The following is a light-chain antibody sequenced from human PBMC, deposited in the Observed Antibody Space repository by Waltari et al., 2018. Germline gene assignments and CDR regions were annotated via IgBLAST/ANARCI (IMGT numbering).Light chain of an antibody. J-gene: IGLJ1*01. V-gene: IGLV1-40*01. CDR3: QSYDSSLSGSNYV. CDR1: SSHIGAGYD. CDR2: GNS. Sequence: QSVLTQPPSVSGAPGQRVTISCTGSSSHIGAGYDVHWYQQLPGTAPKPLIYGNSNRPSGVPDRFSGSKSGTSASLAITGLQAEDEADYYCQSYDSSLSGSNYVFGTGTKVTVL.